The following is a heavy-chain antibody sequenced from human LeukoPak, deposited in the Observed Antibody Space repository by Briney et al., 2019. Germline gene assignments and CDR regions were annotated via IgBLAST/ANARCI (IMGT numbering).Heavy chain of an antibody. Sequence: GGSLRLSCAASGFTFSGYSMNWVRQAPGKGLEWVSSISSSSSYTYYADSVKGRFTISRDNAKNSLYLQMNSLRAEDTAVYYCARDQDYWGQGTLVTVSS. J-gene: IGHJ4*02. CDR3: ARDQDY. CDR1: GFTFSGYS. CDR2: ISSSSSYT. V-gene: IGHV3-21*04.